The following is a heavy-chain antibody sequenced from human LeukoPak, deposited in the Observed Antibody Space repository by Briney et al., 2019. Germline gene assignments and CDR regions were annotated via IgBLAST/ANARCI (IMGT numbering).Heavy chain of an antibody. D-gene: IGHD1-1*01. J-gene: IGHJ4*02. CDR2: IKQDGSEK. CDR3: ARCTTGRTFGSLREIKRSREIDY. Sequence: GGSLRLSCAASGFTFSSYWMSCVRQAPGKVREGLANIKQDGSEKYYVDSVKGRFTIARDNAKNSLYLQMNSLRVEDTAVYYCARCTTGRTFGSLREIKRSREIDYWGQGTLVTVSS. V-gene: IGHV3-7*01. CDR1: GFTFSSYW.